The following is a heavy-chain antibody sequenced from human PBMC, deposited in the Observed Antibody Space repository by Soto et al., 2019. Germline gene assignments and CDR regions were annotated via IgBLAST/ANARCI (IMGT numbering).Heavy chain of an antibody. D-gene: IGHD2-8*01. CDR2: ISPILGIA. CDR1: GGTFSSYT. J-gene: IGHJ5*02. CDR3: ARDIGYCTHGVCSLGDNWLDP. V-gene: IGHV1-69*08. Sequence: QVQLVQSGAEVKKPGSSVKVSCKASGGTFSSYTISWVRQAPGQGLEWMGRISPILGIAYYAQKFQGRVTITGDKSTSTAYLQLSRLRSEDTSVYYCARDIGYCTHGVCSLGDNWLDPWGQGTLVTVSS.